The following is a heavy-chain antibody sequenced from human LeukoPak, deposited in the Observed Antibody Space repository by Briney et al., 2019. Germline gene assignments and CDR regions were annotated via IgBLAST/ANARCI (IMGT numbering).Heavy chain of an antibody. CDR2: ISYDGSNK. J-gene: IGHJ6*02. Sequence: GGSLRLSCAASGFTFSSYAMHWVRQAPGKGLEWVAVISYDGSNKYYADSVKGRFTISRDNSKNTLYLQTNSLRAEDTAVYYCAREHVPYCGGDCYSWYYYGMDVWGQGTTVTVSS. V-gene: IGHV3-30-3*01. CDR3: AREHVPYCGGDCYSWYYYGMDV. CDR1: GFTFSSYA. D-gene: IGHD2-21*02.